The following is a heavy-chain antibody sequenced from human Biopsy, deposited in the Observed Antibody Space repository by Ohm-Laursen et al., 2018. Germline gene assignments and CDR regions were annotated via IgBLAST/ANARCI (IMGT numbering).Heavy chain of an antibody. CDR2: IMPAFGVV. CDR3: ARGEAARVNDNYRYRLDH. Sequence: SVKVSCKASGGNLRSYGISWVRQAPGQGLEWMGGIMPAFGVVNYGQNFEGRVTIDADDSTTTVDLSSLTSEDTAVYYCARGEAARVNDNYRYRLDHWGQGTTVVVS. CDR1: GGNLRSYG. V-gene: IGHV1-69*13. J-gene: IGHJ6*02. D-gene: IGHD6-6*01.